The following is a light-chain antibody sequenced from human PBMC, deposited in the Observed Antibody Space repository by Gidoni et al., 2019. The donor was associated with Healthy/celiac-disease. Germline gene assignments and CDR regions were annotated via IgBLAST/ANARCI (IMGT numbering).Light chain of an antibody. J-gene: IGKJ4*01. V-gene: IGKV1-39*01. CDR3: QQSYSTPLT. Sequence: HSSSSLSASVGDRVTITCRASQSIIIYLNWYQQKPGKAPKLLIYAASSLQRGVQSRFSGSGSGTDFTLTISSLQPEDFATYYCQQSYSTPLTFGGGTKVEIK. CDR2: AAS. CDR1: QSIIIY.